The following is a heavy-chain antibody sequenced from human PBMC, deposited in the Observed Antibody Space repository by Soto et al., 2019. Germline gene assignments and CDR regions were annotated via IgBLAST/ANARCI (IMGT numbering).Heavy chain of an antibody. D-gene: IGHD5-12*01. J-gene: IGHJ4*02. V-gene: IGHV4-30-2*01. CDR3: AAGGGLPRYY. Sequence: QLQLQESGSGLVKPSQTLSLTCAVSGGSISSGGYSWSWIRQPPGKGLEWIGYTYHSGSTYYNPFIVSGVTVSVARSKNQFSRQLSSVTAADPAAYSCAAGGGLPRYYWGQGTLVTVSS. CDR1: GGSISSGGYS. CDR2: TYHSGST.